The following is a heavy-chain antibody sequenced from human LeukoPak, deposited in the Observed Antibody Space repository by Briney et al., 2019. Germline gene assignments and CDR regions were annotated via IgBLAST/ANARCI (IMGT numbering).Heavy chain of an antibody. V-gene: IGHV1-8*03. CDR1: GYTFTSYD. Sequence: ASVKVSCKASGYTFTSYDINWVRQATGQGLEWMGWMNPNSGNTGYAQKFQGRVTITRNTSISTAYMELSSLRSEHTAVYYCARGRDSSSWRRFDPWGQGTLVTVSS. D-gene: IGHD6-13*01. J-gene: IGHJ5*02. CDR3: ARGRDSSSWRRFDP. CDR2: MNPNSGNT.